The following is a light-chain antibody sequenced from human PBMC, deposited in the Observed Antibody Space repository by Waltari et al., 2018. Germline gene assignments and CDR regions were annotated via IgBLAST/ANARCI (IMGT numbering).Light chain of an antibody. Sequence: IQMTQSPSSLSTSIGYTVTITCQVSQGIGNKLNWYQQKQGKGPKLLIYRASSLQSGVPSRFSGSGSGTDFSLTITGLQPEDFATYYCQQGYSYPITFGPGTKLD. CDR1: QGIGNK. V-gene: IGKV1-6*01. CDR3: QQGYSYPIT. CDR2: RAS. J-gene: IGKJ3*01.